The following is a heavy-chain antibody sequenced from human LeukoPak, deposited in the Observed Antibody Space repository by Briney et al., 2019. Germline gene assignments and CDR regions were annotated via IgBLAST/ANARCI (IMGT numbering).Heavy chain of an antibody. Sequence: SETLSPTCAVYGGSFSNYYWSWIRQTPGKGLECIGEIHHSGTTNYNPSLKSRVTISIDKSKNQFSLKLNSVTAADTAVYYCARAFLVGYSPEEYFFDYWGQGNLVTVSS. CDR3: ARAFLVGYSPEEYFFDY. J-gene: IGHJ4*02. CDR2: IHHSGTT. D-gene: IGHD2-15*01. V-gene: IGHV4-34*01. CDR1: GGSFSNYY.